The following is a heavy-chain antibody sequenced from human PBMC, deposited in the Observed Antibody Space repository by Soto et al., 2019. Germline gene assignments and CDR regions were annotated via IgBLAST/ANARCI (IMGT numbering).Heavy chain of an antibody. D-gene: IGHD6-19*01. J-gene: IGHJ4*02. Sequence: VQLLESGGGLVQPGGSLRLSFAASGFTFSSYTMNWVRQAQGKGLEWVYGINSGGRTYYAYSVKGRFTISRDDSKNTRYLQIISLRAEDTAVYYCAKDLRPDGGWDFDYWGQGTLVTVSS. CDR3: AKDLRPDGGWDFDY. V-gene: IGHV3-23*01. CDR2: INSGGRT. CDR1: GFTFSSYT.